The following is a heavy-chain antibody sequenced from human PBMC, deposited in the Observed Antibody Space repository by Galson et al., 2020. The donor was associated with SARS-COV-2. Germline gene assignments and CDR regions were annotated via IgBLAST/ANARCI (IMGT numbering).Heavy chain of an antibody. Sequence: GESLKISCAASGFIFGSFVMSWVRQAPGKGLEWVSSISGTTGSTYYADSVKGRFIISRDNSQNTLYLEMNSLRADDTAVYYCAKDRRAFCGGDCYHFDFWGQGILVTVSS. V-gene: IGHV3-23*01. CDR1: GFIFGSFV. D-gene: IGHD2-21*02. CDR3: AKDRRAFCGGDCYHFDF. CDR2: ISGTTGST. J-gene: IGHJ4*02.